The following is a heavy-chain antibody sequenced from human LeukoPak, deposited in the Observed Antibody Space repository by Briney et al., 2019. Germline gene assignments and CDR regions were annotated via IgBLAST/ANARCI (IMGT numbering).Heavy chain of an antibody. Sequence: ASVKVSCKASGYTSTGQYLHWVRQAPGQGLEWMGWITPNSGGTNYAPKFQGRVTMTRDTSISTAYMELSRLRSDDPAVYYCATGSGTYSPDYWGQGTLVTVSS. CDR3: ATGSGTYSPDY. CDR2: ITPNSGGT. J-gene: IGHJ4*02. D-gene: IGHD3-10*01. CDR1: GYTSTGQY. V-gene: IGHV1-2*02.